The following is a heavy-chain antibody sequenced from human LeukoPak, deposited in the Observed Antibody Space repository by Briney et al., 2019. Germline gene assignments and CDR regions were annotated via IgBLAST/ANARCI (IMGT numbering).Heavy chain of an antibody. D-gene: IGHD6-19*01. J-gene: IGHJ4*02. CDR1: GGSISSGSYY. CDR3: ARDRGGSSGWYGVDY. Sequence: SQTLSLTCTVSGGSISSGSYYWSWIRQPAGKGLEWIGRIYTSGSTNYNPSLKSRVTISVDTSKNQFSLKLSSVTAADTAVYYCARDRGGSSGWYGVDYWGQGTLVTVSS. CDR2: IYTSGST. V-gene: IGHV4-61*02.